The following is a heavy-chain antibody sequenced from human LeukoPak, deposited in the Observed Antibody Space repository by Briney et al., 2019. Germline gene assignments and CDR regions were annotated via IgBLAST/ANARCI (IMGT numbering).Heavy chain of an antibody. CDR3: ASYSYYYDSSGYFDY. D-gene: IGHD3-22*01. J-gene: IGHJ4*02. V-gene: IGHV4-61*08. CDR2: IYYSGST. CDR1: GGSITSGGYY. Sequence: SETLSLTCTVSGGSITSGGYYWSWIRQPPGKGLEWIGYIYYSGSTNYNPSLKSRVTISVDTSKNQFSLKLSSVTAADTAVYYCASYSYYYDSSGYFDYWGQGTLVTVSS.